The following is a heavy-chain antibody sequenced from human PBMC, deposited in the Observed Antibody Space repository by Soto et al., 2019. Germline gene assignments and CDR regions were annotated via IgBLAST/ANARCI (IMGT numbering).Heavy chain of an antibody. CDR2: ISAYNGNT. CDR1: GYTFTSYG. J-gene: IGHJ3*02. CDR3: ARTDIVVVVAATYDAFDI. D-gene: IGHD2-15*01. Sequence: QVQLVQSGAEVKKPGASVKVSCKASGYTFTSYGISWVRQAPGQGLEWMGWISAYNGNTNYAQKLQGRVTMTTDTSTSTAYMELRSLRSDDTAVHYCARTDIVVVVAATYDAFDIWGQGTMVTVSS. V-gene: IGHV1-18*01.